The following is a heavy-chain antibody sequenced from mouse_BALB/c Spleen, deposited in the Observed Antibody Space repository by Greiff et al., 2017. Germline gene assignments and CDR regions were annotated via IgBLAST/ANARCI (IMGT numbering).Heavy chain of an antibody. D-gene: IGHD2-4*01. CDR2: IDPANGNT. CDR3: ARSYYDYDVGAMDY. V-gene: IGHV14-3*02. J-gene: IGHJ4*01. CDR1: GFNIKDTY. Sequence: VQLQQSGAELVKPGASVKLSCTASGFNIKDTYMHWVKQRPEQGLEWIGRIDPANGNTKYDPKFQGKATITADTSSNTAYLQLSSLTSEDTAVYSCARSYYDYDVGAMDYWGQGTSVTVSS.